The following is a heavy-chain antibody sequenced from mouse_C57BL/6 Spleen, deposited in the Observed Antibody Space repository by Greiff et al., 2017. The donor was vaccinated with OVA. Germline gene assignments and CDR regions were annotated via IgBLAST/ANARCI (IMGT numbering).Heavy chain of an antibody. Sequence: DVKLEESGPELVKPGASVKMSCKASGYTFTDYNMHWVKQSHGKSLEWIGYINPNNGGTSYNQKFKGKATLTVNKSSSTAYMELRSLTSEDSAVYYCARYDYDLYAMDYWGQGTSVTVSS. CDR3: ARYDYDLYAMDY. J-gene: IGHJ4*01. CDR2: INPNNGGT. V-gene: IGHV1-22*01. D-gene: IGHD2-4*01. CDR1: GYTFTDYN.